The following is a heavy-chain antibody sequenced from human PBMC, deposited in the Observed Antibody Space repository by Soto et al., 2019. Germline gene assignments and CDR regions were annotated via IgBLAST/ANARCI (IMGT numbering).Heavy chain of an antibody. D-gene: IGHD3-3*01. Sequence: ASVKVSCKAPGDAFTSYYLNWVRQAPGQGLEWMGVINPHGGSTKYAQKFQGRITMTRDTSRSTVYMELSSLRSDDTAIYYCARSSGGNFGIIIEGSNWFDPWGQGTLVTVSS. V-gene: IGHV1-46*01. CDR3: ARSSGGNFGIIIEGSNWFDP. J-gene: IGHJ5*02. CDR2: INPHGGST. CDR1: GDAFTSYY.